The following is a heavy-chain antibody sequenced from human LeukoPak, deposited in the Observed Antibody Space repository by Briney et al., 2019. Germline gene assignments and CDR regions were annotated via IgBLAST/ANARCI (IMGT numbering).Heavy chain of an antibody. D-gene: IGHD2-2*01. CDR1: GGTFSSYA. Sequence: ASVKVSCKASGGTFSSYAISWVRQAPGQGLEWMGGIIPIFGTANYAQKFQGRVTITADESTSTAYMELSSLRSEDTAVYYCAKIVMEYCSSTSCSSDYWGQGTLVTVSS. CDR3: AKIVMEYCSSTSCSSDY. J-gene: IGHJ4*02. CDR2: IIPIFGTA. V-gene: IGHV1-69*01.